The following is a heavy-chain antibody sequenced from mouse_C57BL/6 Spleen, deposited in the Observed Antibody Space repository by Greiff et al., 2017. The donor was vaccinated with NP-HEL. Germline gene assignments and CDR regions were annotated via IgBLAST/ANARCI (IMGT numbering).Heavy chain of an antibody. V-gene: IGHV1-59*01. CDR3: AKDYDYDEGSRRGYFDY. J-gene: IGHJ2*01. D-gene: IGHD2-4*01. Sequence: VQLQQPGAELVRPGTSVKLSCKASGYTFTSYWMHWVKQRPGQGLEWIGVIDPSDSYTNYNQKFKGKATLTVDTSSSTAYMQLSSLTSEDSAVYYCAKDYDYDEGSRRGYFDYWGQGTTLTVSS. CDR1: GYTFTSYW. CDR2: IDPSDSYT.